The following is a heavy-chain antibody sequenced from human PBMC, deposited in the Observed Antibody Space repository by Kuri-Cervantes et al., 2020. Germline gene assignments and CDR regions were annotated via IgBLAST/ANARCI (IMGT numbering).Heavy chain of an antibody. CDR3: AREKVVVPAANSYYYYYYGMDV. J-gene: IGHJ6*02. CDR1: GYTFTGYY. Sequence: ASVKVSCKASGYTFTGYYMHWVRQAPGQGLEWMGWINPNSGGTNYAQKFQGRVTMTRDTSISTAYMELSRLRSDGTAVYYCAREKVVVPAANSYYYYYYGMDVWGQGTTVTVSS. CDR2: INPNSGGT. D-gene: IGHD2-2*01. V-gene: IGHV1-2*02.